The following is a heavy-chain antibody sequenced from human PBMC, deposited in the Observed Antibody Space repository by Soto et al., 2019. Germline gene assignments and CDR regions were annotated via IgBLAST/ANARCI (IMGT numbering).Heavy chain of an antibody. CDR3: ATTRSRAARNYDE. J-gene: IGHJ4*02. V-gene: IGHV3-23*01. D-gene: IGHD6-6*01. Sequence: EVQLLESGGGLVQPGGSLRLSCVGSGFTFSDHGMSWVRQAPGKGLEWVSAISGSVGSTFYADSVKGRFTISRDNSKNTLYLQMNSLRDEDTAVYYCATTRSRAARNYDEWGQGVLVTVSS. CDR1: GFTFSDHG. CDR2: ISGSVGST.